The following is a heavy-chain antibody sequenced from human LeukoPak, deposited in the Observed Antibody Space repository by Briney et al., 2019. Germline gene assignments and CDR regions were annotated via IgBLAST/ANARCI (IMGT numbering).Heavy chain of an antibody. D-gene: IGHD4-17*01. CDR1: GFSLSTSGVG. J-gene: IGHJ6*02. V-gene: IGHV2-5*02. CDR2: IYWDDDK. Sequence: ESGPTLVNPTQTLTLTCTFSGFSLSTSGVGVGWIRQPPGKALEWLALIYWDDDKRYSPSLKSRLTITKDTSKNQVVLTMTNMDPVDTATYYCAHRSTVIYGMDVWGQGTTVTVSS. CDR3: AHRSTVIYGMDV.